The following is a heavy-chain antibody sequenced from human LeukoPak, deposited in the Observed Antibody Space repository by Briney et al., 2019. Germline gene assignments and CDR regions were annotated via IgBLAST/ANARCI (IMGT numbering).Heavy chain of an antibody. V-gene: IGHV4-39*01. J-gene: IGHJ4*02. CDR2: IYYSGST. CDR3: ARQRSGPARAGDY. Sequence: SETLSLTCTVSGGSISSSSHYWGWIRQPPGKGLEWIASIYYSGSTYYNPSLKSRVTISVDTSKNEFSLKLSSVTAADTAVYYCARQRSGPARAGDYWGQGTLVTVSS. CDR1: GGSISSSSHY. D-gene: IGHD3-3*01.